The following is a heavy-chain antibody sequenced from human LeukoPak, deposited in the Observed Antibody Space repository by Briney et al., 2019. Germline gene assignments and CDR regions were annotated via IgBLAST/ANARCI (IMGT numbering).Heavy chain of an antibody. CDR3: ARVRPPRSSGYYCFDY. CDR2: IYYSGST. J-gene: IGHJ4*02. D-gene: IGHD3-22*01. V-gene: IGHV4-59*01. Sequence: SETLSLTCTVSGGSISSYYWNWIWQPPGKGLEWIGYIYYSGSTNYNPSLKSRVTISVDTPKNQFSLKLSSVTAADTAVYYCARVRPPRSSGYYCFDYWGQGTLVTVSS. CDR1: GGSISSYY.